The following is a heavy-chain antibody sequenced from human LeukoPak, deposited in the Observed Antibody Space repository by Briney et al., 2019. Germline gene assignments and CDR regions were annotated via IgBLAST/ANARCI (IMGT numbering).Heavy chain of an antibody. CDR2: IYYSGST. CDR1: GCSISSSSYY. D-gene: IGHD4-17*01. CDR3: ARRGSFWVTTSVFGTPDWFDP. V-gene: IGHV4-39*07. J-gene: IGHJ5*02. Sequence: SETLSLTCTVSGCSISSSSYYWGWIRQPPGKGLEWIGSIYYSGSTYYNPSLKSRVTISVDTSKNQFSLKLSSVTAADTAVYYCARRGSFWVTTSVFGTPDWFDPWGQGTLVTVSS.